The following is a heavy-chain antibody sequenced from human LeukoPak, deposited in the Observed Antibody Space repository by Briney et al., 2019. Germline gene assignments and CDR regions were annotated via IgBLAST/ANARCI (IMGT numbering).Heavy chain of an antibody. D-gene: IGHD3-10*01. CDR3: ARDLEGFGEPYNWFDP. J-gene: IGHJ5*02. CDR2: INTGNGNT. Sequence: GAAVKVSCKASGFTFTSYAMHWVRQAPGQRLEWMGWINTGNGNTEYSHRVTITRDTSTSTAYMELSSLRSEDTAVYYCARDLEGFGEPYNWFDPWGQGTLVTVSS. CDR1: GFTFTSYA. V-gene: IGHV1-3*04.